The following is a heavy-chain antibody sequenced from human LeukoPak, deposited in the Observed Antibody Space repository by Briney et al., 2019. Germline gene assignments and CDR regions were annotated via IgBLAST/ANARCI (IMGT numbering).Heavy chain of an antibody. Sequence: SETLSPTCTVSGGSISSYYWSWTRQPAGKGLEWIGRIYVSGSTRYHPSLRSRVTMSIDMSKNQFPLNLSSVTAADTAVYYCARDLAQGYCSSSSCSSPLFDYWGQGILVTVSS. CDR2: IYVSGST. V-gene: IGHV4-4*07. D-gene: IGHD2-2*01. CDR1: GGSISSYY. CDR3: ARDLAQGYCSSSSCSSPLFDY. J-gene: IGHJ4*02.